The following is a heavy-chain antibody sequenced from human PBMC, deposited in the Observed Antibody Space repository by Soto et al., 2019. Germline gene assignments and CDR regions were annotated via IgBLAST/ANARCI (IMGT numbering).Heavy chain of an antibody. CDR3: ASIAAAGGRLGAFDI. Sequence: EVQLVESGGGLVKPGGSLRLSCAASGFTFSSYSMNWVRQAPGKGLEWVSSISSSSSYIYYADSVKGRFTISRDNAKNSLYLQMNSLRAEDTAVYYCASIAAAGGRLGAFDIWGQGTMVTVSS. V-gene: IGHV3-21*01. J-gene: IGHJ3*02. CDR1: GFTFSSYS. CDR2: ISSSSSYI. D-gene: IGHD6-13*01.